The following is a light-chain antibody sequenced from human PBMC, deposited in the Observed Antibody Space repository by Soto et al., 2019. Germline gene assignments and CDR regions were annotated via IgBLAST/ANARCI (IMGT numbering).Light chain of an antibody. V-gene: IGKV1-5*03. J-gene: IGKJ1*01. CDR3: QHYNSYPET. CDR2: KAS. Sequence: DIPMTQSPSTLSGSVGDRATITGRASQTISSWLAWYQQKPGKAPKLLIYKASTLKSGVPSRFSGSGSGTEFTLTISSLQTDDFATYYCQHYNSYPETFGQGTKVDIK. CDR1: QTISSW.